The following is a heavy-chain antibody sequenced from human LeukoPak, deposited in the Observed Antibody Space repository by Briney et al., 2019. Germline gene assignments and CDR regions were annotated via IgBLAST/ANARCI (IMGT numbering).Heavy chain of an antibody. Sequence: GGSLRLSRTPCGFTLCLHAAKCLPKAPGKGLEWVSAITGGGGSLYYADSVKGRFTISRDNSKNTLYLQMNSLRAEDTAIYYCGKDLTVWYKHYWGQGTLVTVSS. CDR3: GKDLTVWYKHY. CDR1: GFTLCLHA. D-gene: IGHD1-1*01. J-gene: IGHJ4*02. CDR2: ITGGGGSL. V-gene: IGHV3-23*01.